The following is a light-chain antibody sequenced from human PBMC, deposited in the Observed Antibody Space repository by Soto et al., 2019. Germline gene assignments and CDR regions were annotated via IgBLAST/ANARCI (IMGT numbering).Light chain of an antibody. CDR1: QDISNY. CDR3: QQYFSTPPLT. J-gene: IGKJ4*01. Sequence: DIQMTQSPSSLSASVGDRVTITCQASQDISNYLNWYQQKPGKAPKLLIYDASNLETGVPSRFSGSGSGTDFTFTISSLQPEDIATYYCQQYFSTPPLTFGGGTKVEIK. V-gene: IGKV1-33*01. CDR2: DAS.